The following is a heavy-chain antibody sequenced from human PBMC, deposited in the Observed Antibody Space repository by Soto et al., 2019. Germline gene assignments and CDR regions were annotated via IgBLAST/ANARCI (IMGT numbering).Heavy chain of an antibody. Sequence: PSETLSLTCTVSGASIGGSSNYWGWIRQPPGRGLEWIANIYHSGRTHYNPSLKSRLTIAGDTSKNHYSLKLTTVTAADMAVYYCARGVDPDVWGQGTTVSVSS. J-gene: IGHJ6*02. CDR2: IYHSGRT. CDR3: ARGVDPDV. CDR1: GASIGGSSNY. V-gene: IGHV4-39*02.